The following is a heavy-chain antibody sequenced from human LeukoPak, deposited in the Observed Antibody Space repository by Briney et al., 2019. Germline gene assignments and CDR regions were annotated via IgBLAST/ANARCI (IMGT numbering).Heavy chain of an antibody. D-gene: IGHD1-26*01. CDR1: GGSVSSGSYY. CDR3: ARAAYSGSYHSDY. CDR2: IYYSGST. V-gene: IGHV4-61*01. Sequence: ETLSLTCPVSGGSVSSGSYYWSWIRQPPGKGLEWIGYIYYSGSTNYNPSLKSRVTISVDTSKNQFSLKLSSVTAADTAVYYCARAAYSGSYHSDYWGQGTLVTVSS. J-gene: IGHJ4*02.